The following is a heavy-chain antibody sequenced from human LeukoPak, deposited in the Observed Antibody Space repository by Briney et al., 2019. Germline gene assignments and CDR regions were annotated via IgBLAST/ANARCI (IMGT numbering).Heavy chain of an antibody. CDR1: GYTLTELS. CDR2: FDPEDGET. CDR3: ATDPPLTYYYGSGSYGY. D-gene: IGHD3-10*01. V-gene: IGHV1-24*01. J-gene: IGHJ4*02. Sequence: ASVKVSCKVSGYTLTELSIHWVQQAPGKGLEWMGGFDPEDGETIYAQKFQGRVTMTEDTSTDTAYMELSSLRSEDTAVYYCATDPPLTYYYGSGSYGYWGLGTLVTVSS.